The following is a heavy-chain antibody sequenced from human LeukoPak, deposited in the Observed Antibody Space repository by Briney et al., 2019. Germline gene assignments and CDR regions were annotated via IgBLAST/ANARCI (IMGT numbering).Heavy chain of an antibody. Sequence: PSETLSLTCTVSGGSISSSSYYWGWTRQPPGKGLEWIGYIYYTGSTNYNSSLKSRVTISVDTSKNQFSLNLSSVTAADTAMYYCARAVLATKSEHWFDSWGQGTLVTVSS. J-gene: IGHJ5*01. V-gene: IGHV4-61*05. CDR1: GGSISSSSYY. CDR2: IYYTGST. D-gene: IGHD2-8*01. CDR3: ARAVLATKSEHWFDS.